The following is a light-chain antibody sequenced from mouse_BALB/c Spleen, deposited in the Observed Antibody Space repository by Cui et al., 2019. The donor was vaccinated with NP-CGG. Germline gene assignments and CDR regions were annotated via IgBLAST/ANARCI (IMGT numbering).Light chain of an antibody. J-gene: IGLJ1*01. CDR3: ALWYSNHWV. Sequence: VVTQESAPTTSPGETVTLTCRSSIGAVTTTNYANWVQEKPDHLFTGLIGGTNNRVPGVPARFSGSLIGDKAALTITGAQTEDEAIYFCALWYSNHWVFGGGTKLTVL. V-gene: IGLV1*01. CDR2: GTN. CDR1: IGAVTTTNY.